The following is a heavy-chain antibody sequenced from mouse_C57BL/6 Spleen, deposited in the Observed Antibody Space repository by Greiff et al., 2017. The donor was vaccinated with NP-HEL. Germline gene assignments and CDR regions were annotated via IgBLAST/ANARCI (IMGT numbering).Heavy chain of an antibody. Sequence: QVQLQQSGAELVKPGASVKLSCKASGYTFTEYTIHWVKQRSGQGLEWIGWFYPGSGSIKYNEKFKDKATLTADKSSSTVYMEISRLTSEDSAVYFCARHEPHYYGSSDYYAMDYWGQGTSVTVSS. CDR2: FYPGSGSI. CDR3: ARHEPHYYGSSDYYAMDY. V-gene: IGHV1-62-2*01. CDR1: GYTFTEYT. J-gene: IGHJ4*01. D-gene: IGHD1-1*01.